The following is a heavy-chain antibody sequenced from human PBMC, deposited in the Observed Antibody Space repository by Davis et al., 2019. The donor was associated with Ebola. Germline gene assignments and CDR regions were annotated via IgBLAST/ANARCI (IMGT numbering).Heavy chain of an antibody. CDR1: GLTFSRYG. J-gene: IGHJ4*02. CDR2: IKQDGSEK. D-gene: IGHD3-22*01. Sequence: PGGSLRLSCVASGLTFSRYGMHWVRQAPGKGLEWVANIKQDGSEKYYVDSVKGRFTISRDNAKNSLYLQMNSLRDEDTAVYYCATTYYYDSSGYYYEGYFDYWGQGTLVTVSS. V-gene: IGHV3-7*01. CDR3: ATTYYYDSSGYYYEGYFDY.